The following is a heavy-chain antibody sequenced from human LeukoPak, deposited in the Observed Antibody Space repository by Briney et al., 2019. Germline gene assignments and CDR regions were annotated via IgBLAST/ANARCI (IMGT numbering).Heavy chain of an antibody. CDR2: ISGSGSST. J-gene: IGHJ4*02. CDR1: GFTFRSYA. V-gene: IGHV3-23*01. Sequence: EGSLRLSCAASGFTFRSYAMNWVRQAPGKGLEWVSVISGSGSSTYYADSVKGRFTISRDNSKNTLYLQMNSLRAEDTAVYYCATSFGPVIAAAGTGADWGQGTLVTVSS. CDR3: ATSFGPVIAAAGTGAD. D-gene: IGHD6-13*01.